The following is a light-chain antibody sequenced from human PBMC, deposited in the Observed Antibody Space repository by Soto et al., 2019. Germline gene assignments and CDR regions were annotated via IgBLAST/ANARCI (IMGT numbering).Light chain of an antibody. CDR1: QSISSGF. Sequence: EFVLTQSPGKLSLSPGERATLSCRASQSISSGFLAWYQQKPGQAPRLLIYGASHRGTGIPDRFSGSGSGTDFTLTISRLEPEDFAVYYWQQYGSSPPLTFGGGTKVEIK. CDR3: QQYGSSPPLT. V-gene: IGKV3-20*01. CDR2: GAS. J-gene: IGKJ4*01.